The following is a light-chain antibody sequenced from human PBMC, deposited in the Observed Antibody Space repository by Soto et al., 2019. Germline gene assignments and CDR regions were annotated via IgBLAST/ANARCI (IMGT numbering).Light chain of an antibody. CDR2: AAS. CDR3: QQYKNWPPIT. CDR1: QSVSGN. Sequence: EIVMTQSPATLSVSPGERATLSCRASQSVSGNLAWYQQKPGQAPRLLIYAASTRATCIPARFSGSGSGTDFTLTNSRLQSKDFAVYYCQQYKNWPPITFGQGTRLEIK. V-gene: IGKV3-15*01. J-gene: IGKJ5*01.